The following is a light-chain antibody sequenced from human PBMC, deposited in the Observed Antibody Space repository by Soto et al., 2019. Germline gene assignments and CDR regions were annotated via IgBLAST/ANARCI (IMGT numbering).Light chain of an antibody. CDR3: QHYNNWPHT. CDR1: ESVSSH. J-gene: IGKJ2*01. V-gene: IGKV3-15*01. Sequence: ERVMTQSPATLSVSPGERATLSCRASESVSSHLAWYQQKPGLAPRLLIYGASTRATGVPTRFIGSGSGTEFTLTISSLQSEDFAIYYCQHYNNWPHTFGQGTKLEIK. CDR2: GAS.